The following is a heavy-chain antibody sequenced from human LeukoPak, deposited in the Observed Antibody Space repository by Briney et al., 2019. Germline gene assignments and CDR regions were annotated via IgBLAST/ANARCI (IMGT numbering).Heavy chain of an antibody. CDR1: GYSISSGFY. D-gene: IGHD2-15*01. CDR2: IYHSGST. Sequence: PSETLSLTCTVSGYSISSGFYWGWIRQPPGKGLEWIESIYHSGSTYYNPSLKSRVTISVDTSKNQFSLKLSSVTAADTAVYYCARDVLTGGYCSGGSCYDYWGQGALVTVSS. V-gene: IGHV4-38-2*02. J-gene: IGHJ4*02. CDR3: ARDVLTGGYCSGGSCYDY.